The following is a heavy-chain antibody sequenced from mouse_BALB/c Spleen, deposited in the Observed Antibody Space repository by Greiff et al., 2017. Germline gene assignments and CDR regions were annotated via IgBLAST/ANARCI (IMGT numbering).Heavy chain of an antibody. Sequence: EVQLVESGGGLVKPGGSLKLSCAASGFTFSSYAMSWVRQTPEKRLEWVATISSGGSYTYYPDSVKGRFTISRDNAKNTLYLQMSSLRSEDTAMYYCARQGARDYAMDYWGQGTSVTVSS. CDR1: GFTFSSYA. CDR2: ISSGGSYT. CDR3: ARQGARDYAMDY. V-gene: IGHV5-9-3*01. J-gene: IGHJ4*01.